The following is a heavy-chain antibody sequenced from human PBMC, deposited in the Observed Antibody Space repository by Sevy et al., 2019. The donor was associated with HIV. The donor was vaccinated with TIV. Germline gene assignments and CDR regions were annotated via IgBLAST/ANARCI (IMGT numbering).Heavy chain of an antibody. V-gene: IGHV4-61*01. CDR1: GGSVSSGSYY. J-gene: IGHJ4*02. D-gene: IGHD1-26*01. Sequence: SETLSLTCTVSGGSVSSGSYYWSWIRQPPGKGLEWIGYIYYSGSTNYNPPLKSRVTISVDTSKNQFSLKLSSVTAADTAVYYCARALGGSYHFDYWGQGTLVTVSS. CDR2: IYYSGST. CDR3: ARALGGSYHFDY.